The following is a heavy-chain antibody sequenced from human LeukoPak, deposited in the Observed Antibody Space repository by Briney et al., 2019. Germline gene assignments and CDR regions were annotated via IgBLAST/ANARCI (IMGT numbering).Heavy chain of an antibody. V-gene: IGHV1-18*01. Sequence: GASVKVSCKASGYTFTSYAIPWVRQAPGQGLEWMGWISASKGNTNYAQKLQGRVTMTTDTSTTAAYMELRSLRSDDAAVYYCARVRLDNTMNFDYWGQGTLVTVS. CDR1: GYTFTSYA. CDR2: ISASKGNT. D-gene: IGHD3-22*01. CDR3: ARVRLDNTMNFDY. J-gene: IGHJ4*02.